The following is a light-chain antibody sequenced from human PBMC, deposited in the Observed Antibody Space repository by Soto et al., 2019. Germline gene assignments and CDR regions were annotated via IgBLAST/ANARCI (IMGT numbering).Light chain of an antibody. CDR3: CSYAGTSTWV. CDR2: EGS. V-gene: IGLV2-23*01. Sequence: QSALTQPASVSGSPGQSMTISCTGTNSDVGRYNLVSWYQQHPGKAPKLMIYEGSQRPSGVSNRFSGSKSGNTASLTISGLQAEDEADYYCCSYAGTSTWVFGGGTKLTVL. CDR1: NSDVGRYNL. J-gene: IGLJ2*01.